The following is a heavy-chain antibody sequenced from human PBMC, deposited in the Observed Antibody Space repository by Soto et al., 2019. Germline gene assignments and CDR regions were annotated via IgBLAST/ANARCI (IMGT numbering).Heavy chain of an antibody. V-gene: IGHV3-21*01. CDR3: ARAIVVVPAAIKVGRVYYGMDV. J-gene: IGHJ6*02. CDR2: ISSSSSYI. CDR1: GFTFSSYS. Sequence: PGGSLRLSCAASGFTFSSYSMNWVRQAPGKGLEWVSSISSSSSYIYYADSVKGRFTISRDNAKNSLYLQMNSLRAEDTAVYYCARAIVVVPAAIKVGRVYYGMDVWGQGTTVTVSS. D-gene: IGHD2-2*02.